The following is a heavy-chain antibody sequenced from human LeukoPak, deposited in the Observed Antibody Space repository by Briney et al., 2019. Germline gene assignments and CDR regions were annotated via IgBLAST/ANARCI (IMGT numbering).Heavy chain of an antibody. J-gene: IGHJ4*02. CDR3: ARRRAVGMATRSVDY. CDR2: IYYSRST. Sequence: SETLSLTCTVSGGSISSSSYYWVWIRQPPGKGLVWIGSIYYSRSTYYNPSLKSRVTISVDTSKYQFSLKLSSVTAADTAVYYCARRRAVGMATRSVDYWGQGTLVTVSS. V-gene: IGHV4-39*01. CDR1: GGSISSSSYY. D-gene: IGHD5-24*01.